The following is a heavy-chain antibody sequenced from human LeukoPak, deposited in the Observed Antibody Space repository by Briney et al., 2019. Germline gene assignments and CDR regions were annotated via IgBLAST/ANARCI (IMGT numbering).Heavy chain of an antibody. CDR1: GGSISSYY. CDR3: ARGPYCTNGVCYPTHSFDY. D-gene: IGHD2-8*01. V-gene: IGHV4-4*07. J-gene: IGHJ4*02. Sequence: PSETLSLTCTVSGGSISSYYWSWIRQPAGKGLEWIGRIYTSGSTNYNPSLKSRVTMSVDTSKNQFSLKLGSVTAADTAVYYCARGPYCTNGVCYPTHSFDYWGQGTLVTVSS. CDR2: IYTSGST.